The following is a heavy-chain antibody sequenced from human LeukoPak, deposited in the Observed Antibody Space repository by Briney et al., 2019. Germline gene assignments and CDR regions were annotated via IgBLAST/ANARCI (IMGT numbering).Heavy chain of an antibody. CDR3: ASPFDY. CDR2: ITSSGNYV. J-gene: IGHJ4*02. Sequence: GGSLRLSCAASGFTFSSYAMNWVRQAPGKGLEWVSSITSSGNYVYYADSVKGRFTISRDNAKNSLYLQMNSLRAEDTAVYYCASPFDYWGQGTLVTVSS. CDR1: GFTFSSYA. V-gene: IGHV3-21*01.